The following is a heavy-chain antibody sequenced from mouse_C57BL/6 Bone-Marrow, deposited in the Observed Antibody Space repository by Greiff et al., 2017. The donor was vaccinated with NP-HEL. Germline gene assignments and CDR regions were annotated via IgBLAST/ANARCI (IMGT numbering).Heavy chain of an antibody. V-gene: IGHV1-64*01. CDR1: GYTFTSYW. CDR2: IHPNSGST. D-gene: IGHD1-1*02. J-gene: IGHJ3*01. Sequence: QVQLQQPGAELVKPGASVKLSCKASGYTFTSYWMHWVKQRPGQGLEWIGMIHPNSGSTNYNEKFQGKATLTVDKSSSTAYMQLSSLTSEDSAVYCCARKEGGRPFAYWGQGTLVTVSS. CDR3: ARKEGGRPFAY.